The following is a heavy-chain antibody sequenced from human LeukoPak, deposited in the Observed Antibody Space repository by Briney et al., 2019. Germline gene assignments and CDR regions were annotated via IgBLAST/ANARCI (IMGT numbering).Heavy chain of an antibody. J-gene: IGHJ4*02. Sequence: GGSLRPSCAASGFTFSSYEMNWVRQAPGKGLEWVSYISSSGSTIYYADSVKGRFTISRDNAKNSLYLQMNSLRAEDTAVYYCARGRIVGATDYWGQGTLVTVSS. CDR1: GFTFSSYE. V-gene: IGHV3-48*03. CDR3: ARGRIVGATDY. D-gene: IGHD1-26*01. CDR2: ISSSGSTI.